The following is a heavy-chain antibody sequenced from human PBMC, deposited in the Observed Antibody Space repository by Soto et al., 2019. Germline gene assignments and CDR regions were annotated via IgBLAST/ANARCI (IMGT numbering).Heavy chain of an antibody. D-gene: IGHD6-13*01. J-gene: IGHJ5*02. V-gene: IGHV4-34*01. CDR3: ARGSSSSWSKTMNWFDP. CDR2: INHSGST. CDR1: GGSFSGYY. Sequence: SETLSLTCAVYGGSFSGYYWSWIRQPPGKGLEWIGEINHSGSTNYNPSLKSRVTISVDTSKNQFSLKLSSVTAADTAVYYCARGSSSSWSKTMNWFDPWGQGTLVTVSS.